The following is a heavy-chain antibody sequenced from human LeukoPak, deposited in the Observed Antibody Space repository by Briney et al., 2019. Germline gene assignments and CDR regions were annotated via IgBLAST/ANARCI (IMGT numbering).Heavy chain of an antibody. CDR3: ARVLGGSGSYSYFDY. Sequence: AGGSLRLSCAVSGFTFTNYWMSWARQSPGKGLEWVANIYLDGSSAYYVDSVKGRFTISRDNAKNSLFLQMNSLRAEDTAVYYCARVLGGSGSYSYFDYWGQGTLVTVSS. D-gene: IGHD3-10*01. CDR1: GFTFTNYW. V-gene: IGHV3-7*01. CDR2: IYLDGSSA. J-gene: IGHJ4*02.